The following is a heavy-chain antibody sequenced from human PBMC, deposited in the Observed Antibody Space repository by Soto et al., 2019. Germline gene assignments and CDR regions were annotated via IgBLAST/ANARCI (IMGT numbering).Heavy chain of an antibody. CDR2: IYYSGST. CDR1: GGSISSGDYY. V-gene: IGHV4-30-4*01. CDR3: ARTVYGDYRSWFDP. Sequence: VQLQESGPGLVKPSQTLSLTCTVSGGSISSGDYYWSWIRQPPGKGLEWIGYIYYSGSTYYNPSPKSRVTISVDTSKNQCSRKLSSVTAADPAVYYCARTVYGDYRSWFDPWGQGTMVTVSS. J-gene: IGHJ5*02. D-gene: IGHD4-17*01.